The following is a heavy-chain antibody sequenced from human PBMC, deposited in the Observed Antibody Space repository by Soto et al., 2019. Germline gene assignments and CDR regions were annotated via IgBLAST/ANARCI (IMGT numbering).Heavy chain of an antibody. CDR1: GFSFSTYE. V-gene: IGHV3-48*03. CDR3: APRKYGSFNIGAFDI. D-gene: IGHD1-26*01. CDR2: ISKSGIDI. Sequence: PGGSLRLSCAASGFSFSTYEMNWVRQAPGKGLEWVSYISKSGIDIYYADSVKGRFTISRDNANNSLYLQINSLRAEDTAVYYCAPRKYGSFNIGAFDIWGQGTMVTVSS. J-gene: IGHJ3*02.